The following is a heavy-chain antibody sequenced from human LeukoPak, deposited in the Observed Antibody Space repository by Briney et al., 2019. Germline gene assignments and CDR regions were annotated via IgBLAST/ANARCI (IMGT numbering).Heavy chain of an antibody. CDR1: GFTFSSYG. Sequence: GGSLSLSCAASGFTFSSYGMSWVRQAPGQPLDWASAIGGRDGSTYYADSVKGRFTISRDNSKNTLYVQMNSLRAEDTAVYYCAKGHYYGSGSLDYWGQGTLVTVSS. D-gene: IGHD3-10*01. J-gene: IGHJ4*02. V-gene: IGHV3-23*01. CDR3: AKGHYYGSGSLDY. CDR2: IGGRDGST.